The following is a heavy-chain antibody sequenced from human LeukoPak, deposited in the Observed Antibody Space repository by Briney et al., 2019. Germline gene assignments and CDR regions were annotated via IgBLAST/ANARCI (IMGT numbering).Heavy chain of an antibody. CDR1: GGSISSFY. Sequence: PSETLSLTCTVSGGSISSFYWGWIRQSAGKGLEGIGHISTSGSTYYNPSLKSRVTMSADTSKNQFALRLNSVTAADAAVYYCARSSSWYSTYYMDVWGRGTTVTVSS. D-gene: IGHD6-13*01. V-gene: IGHV4-4*07. CDR3: ARSSSWYSTYYMDV. CDR2: ISTSGST. J-gene: IGHJ6*03.